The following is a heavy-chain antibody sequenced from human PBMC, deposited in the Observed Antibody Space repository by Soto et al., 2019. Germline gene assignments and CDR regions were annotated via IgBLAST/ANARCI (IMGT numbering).Heavy chain of an antibody. CDR3: ARVAVAARPRWYNWFDP. D-gene: IGHD2-15*01. J-gene: IGHJ5*02. CDR2: MNPNSGET. V-gene: IGHV1-8*01. CDR1: GYTFTDYD. Sequence: QEQLVQSGAEVKKPGASVKVSCKTSGYTFTDYDINWVRQATGQGLVWIGWMNPNSGETGYVQKFQGGVTMTRSASLSTAYLELSSLRSEDTAVYYCARVAVAARPRWYNWFDPWGQGTLVTVSS.